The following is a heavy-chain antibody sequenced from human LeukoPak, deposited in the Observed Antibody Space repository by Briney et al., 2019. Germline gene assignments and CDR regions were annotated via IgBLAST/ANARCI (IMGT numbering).Heavy chain of an antibody. Sequence: SETLSLTCTVSGGSISSYYWSWIRQPPGKGLEWIGYIYYSGSTNYNPSLKSRVTISVDTSKNQFSLKPSSVTAADTAVYYCAREFKSGWYDDYFDYWGQGTLVTVSS. CDR3: AREFKSGWYDDYFDY. D-gene: IGHD6-19*01. J-gene: IGHJ4*02. CDR1: GGSISSYY. V-gene: IGHV4-59*01. CDR2: IYYSGST.